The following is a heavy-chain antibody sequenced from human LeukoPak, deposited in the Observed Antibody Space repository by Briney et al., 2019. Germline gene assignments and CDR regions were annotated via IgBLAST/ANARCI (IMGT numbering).Heavy chain of an antibody. J-gene: IGHJ4*02. CDR3: ARGHSSSWGQHDY. CDR2: INHSGST. D-gene: IGHD6-13*01. Sequence: SETLSLTCAVYGGSFSGYYWSWIRQPPGKGLEWIGEINHSGSTNYNPSLKSRVTISVDTSKNQFSLKLSSVTAADTAVYYCARGHSSSWGQHDYWGQGTLVTVSS. V-gene: IGHV4-34*01. CDR1: GGSFSGYY.